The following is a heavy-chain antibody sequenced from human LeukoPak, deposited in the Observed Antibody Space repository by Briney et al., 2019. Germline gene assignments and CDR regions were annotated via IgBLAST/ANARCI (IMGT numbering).Heavy chain of an antibody. V-gene: IGHV4-34*01. CDR2: INHSGST. Sequence: SETLSLTCAVYGGSFRGYYWSWIRQPPGKGLEWIGEINHSGSTNYNPSLKSRVTISVDTSKNQFSLKLSSVTAADTAVYYCARGGVGIAARRFDYWGQGTLVTVSS. D-gene: IGHD6-6*01. CDR3: ARGGVGIAARRFDY. J-gene: IGHJ4*02. CDR1: GGSFRGYY.